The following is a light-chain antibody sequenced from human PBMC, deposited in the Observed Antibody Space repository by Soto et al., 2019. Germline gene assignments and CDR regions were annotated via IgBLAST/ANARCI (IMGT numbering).Light chain of an antibody. J-gene: IGKJ4*01. Sequence: EIVMTQSPATLSVSPGERGTLSCRASQSVDNDLAWYQQKPGQPPRLLIYDASTRATGIPARFSGSQSGTEFTLTISSLLSEDFAVYFCQQYNNRPLTFGGGTKADI. CDR3: QQYNNRPLT. CDR1: QSVDND. CDR2: DAS. V-gene: IGKV3D-15*01.